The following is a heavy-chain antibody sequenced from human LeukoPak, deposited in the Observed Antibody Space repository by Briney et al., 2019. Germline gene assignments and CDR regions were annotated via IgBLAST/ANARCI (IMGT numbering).Heavy chain of an antibody. Sequence: GGSLRLSCAASGFTFSNAWMSWVRQAPGKGLEWVGRIKSKADGGTTDYAAPVKGRFTISRDDSKNTLYLRMNSLKTEDTAVYYCTTTYYDFWSGSYYYYMDVWGKGTTVTVSS. CDR2: IKSKADGGTT. CDR3: TTTYYDFWSGSYYYYMDV. CDR1: GFTFSNAW. D-gene: IGHD3-3*01. J-gene: IGHJ6*03. V-gene: IGHV3-15*01.